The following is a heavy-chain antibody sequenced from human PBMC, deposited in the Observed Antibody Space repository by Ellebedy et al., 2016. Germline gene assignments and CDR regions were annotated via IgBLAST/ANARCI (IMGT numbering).Heavy chain of an antibody. J-gene: IGHJ6*03. Sequence: ASVKVSCKASGYTFTSYDINWVRQATGQGLEWMGWMNPNSGNTGYAQKFQGRVTMTRNTSISTAYMELSSLRSEDTAVYYCARAPALRARRAAYYYYYMDVWGKGTTVTVSS. CDR3: ARAPALRARRAAYYYYYMDV. CDR2: MNPNSGNT. CDR1: GYTFTSYD. D-gene: IGHD2-15*01. V-gene: IGHV1-8*01.